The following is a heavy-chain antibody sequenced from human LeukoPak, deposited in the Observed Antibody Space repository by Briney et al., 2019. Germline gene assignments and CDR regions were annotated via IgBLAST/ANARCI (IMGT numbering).Heavy chain of an antibody. J-gene: IGHJ4*02. CDR3: AKLLGTVTTYDY. D-gene: IGHD1-7*01. Sequence: GGSLRLSCAASGFTFSDYYMSWIRQAPGKGLEWVSYISSSSSYTNYADSVKGRFTISRDNARNSLYLQMNSLRAEDTALYYCAKLLGTVTTYDYWGQGTLVTVSS. CDR1: GFTFSDYY. V-gene: IGHV3-11*06. CDR2: ISSSSSYT.